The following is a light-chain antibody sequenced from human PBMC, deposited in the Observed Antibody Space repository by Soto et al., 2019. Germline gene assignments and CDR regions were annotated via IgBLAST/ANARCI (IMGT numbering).Light chain of an antibody. CDR3: QQYNSYST. Sequence: EIVMTQSPATLSVSPGERATLSCRASQSVSSNLAWYQQTPGQAPRLLIYGASTRATGIPARFSGSGSGTEFTLTISSLQPDDFAAYYCQQYNSYSTFGQGTKVDIK. CDR1: QSVSSN. J-gene: IGKJ1*01. CDR2: GAS. V-gene: IGKV3-15*01.